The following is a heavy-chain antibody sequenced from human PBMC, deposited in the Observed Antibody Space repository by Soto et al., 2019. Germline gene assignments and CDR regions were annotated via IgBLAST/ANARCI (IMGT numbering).Heavy chain of an antibody. Sequence: GGSLRLSCAASGFTFSSYWMSWVRQAPGKGLEWVANIKQDGSEKYYVDSVKGRFTISRDNAKNSLYLQMNSLRAEDTAVYYCARDIGVVITHGAFDIWGQGTMVTVSS. CDR1: GFTFSSYW. CDR2: IKQDGSEK. D-gene: IGHD3-3*01. V-gene: IGHV3-7*01. J-gene: IGHJ3*02. CDR3: ARDIGVVITHGAFDI.